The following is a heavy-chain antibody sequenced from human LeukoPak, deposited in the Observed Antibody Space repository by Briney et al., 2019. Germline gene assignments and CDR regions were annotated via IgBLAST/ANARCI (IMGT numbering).Heavy chain of an antibody. V-gene: IGHV4-31*03. CDR1: GGSLSSGGYY. D-gene: IGHD3-9*01. CDR3: ARGSLTGYYYYYGMDV. CDR2: IYYSGST. J-gene: IGHJ6*02. Sequence: SETLSLTCTVSGGSLSSGGYYWSWIRQHPGKGLEWIGYIYYSGSTYYNPSLKSRVTISVDTSKNQFSLKPSSVTAADTAVYYCARGSLTGYYYYYGMDVWGQGTTVTVSS.